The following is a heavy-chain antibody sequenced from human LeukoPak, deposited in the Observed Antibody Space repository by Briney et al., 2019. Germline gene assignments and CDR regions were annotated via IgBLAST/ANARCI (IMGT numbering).Heavy chain of an antibody. CDR1: GGSISSGGYY. CDR3: ARPWAARPSDAFDI. V-gene: IGHV4-31*03. J-gene: IGHJ3*02. Sequence: SQTLSLTCTVSGGSISSGGYYWSWIRQHPGKGLEWIGYIYYSGSTNYNPSLKSRVTISVDTSKNQFSLKLSSVTAADTAVYYCARPWAARPSDAFDIWGQGTMVTVSS. CDR2: IYYSGST. D-gene: IGHD6-6*01.